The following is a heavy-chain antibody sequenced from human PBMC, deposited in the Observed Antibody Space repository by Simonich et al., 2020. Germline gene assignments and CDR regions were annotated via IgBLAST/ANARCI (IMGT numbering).Heavy chain of an antibody. CDR2: IKKDGSEK. CDR1: GFTFSSYW. J-gene: IGHJ6*03. V-gene: IGHV3-7*01. CDR3: ARDGLGTAYYYYMDV. D-gene: IGHD7-27*01. Sequence: EVQLVESGGGLVQPGGSLRLSCAASGFTFSSYWMSWVRQAPGKGLEWGANIKKDGSEKYYVDSVKGRFTISRDNAKNALYLQMNSLRAEDTAVYYCARDGLGTAYYYYMDVWGKGTTVTVSS.